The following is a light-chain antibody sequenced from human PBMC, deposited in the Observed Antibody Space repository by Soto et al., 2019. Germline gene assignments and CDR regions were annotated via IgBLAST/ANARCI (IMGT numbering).Light chain of an antibody. CDR1: SSNIGANYD. V-gene: IGLV1-40*01. CDR3: LSYDSTLSARYV. J-gene: IGLJ1*01. Sequence: QSVLTQPPSVSGAPGQRVTISCTRSSSNIGANYDVHWYQHRPGTAPKLLIFGNNNRPSGVPDRFSGSKSGTSASLAITGLQAEDEGDYYCLSYDSTLSARYVFGTGTKVTVL. CDR2: GNN.